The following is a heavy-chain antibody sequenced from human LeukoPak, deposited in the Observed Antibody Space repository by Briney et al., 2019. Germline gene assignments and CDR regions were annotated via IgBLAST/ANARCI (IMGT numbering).Heavy chain of an antibody. Sequence: ASVKVSCKASGYTFTSYGISWVRQAPGQGREWMGWISAYNGNTNYAQKLQGRVTMTKDTSTSTAYMELRSLRSDDTAEYYCARDIGDIVVVPAAVNDAFDIWGQGTMVSVCS. CDR1: GYTFTSYG. V-gene: IGHV1-18*01. D-gene: IGHD2-2*01. J-gene: IGHJ3*02. CDR3: ARDIGDIVVVPAAVNDAFDI. CDR2: ISAYNGNT.